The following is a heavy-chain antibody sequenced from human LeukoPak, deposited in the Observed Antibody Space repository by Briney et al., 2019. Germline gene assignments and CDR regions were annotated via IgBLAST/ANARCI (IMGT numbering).Heavy chain of an antibody. CDR2: ISVNSGIT. CDR3: ARDSATRINVFGRPRGDSGHNWLDP. J-gene: IGHJ5*02. V-gene: IGHV1-18*01. D-gene: IGHD2-21*02. CDR1: GYIFTSYG. Sequence: ASVKVSCKASGYIFTSYGVSWVRQAPGQGLEWVGWISVNSGITNYAQRLQGRVTMTTDTSTTTAYMELRSLRSDDTAVYYCARDSATRINVFGRPRGDSGHNWLDPWGQGTLVTVSS.